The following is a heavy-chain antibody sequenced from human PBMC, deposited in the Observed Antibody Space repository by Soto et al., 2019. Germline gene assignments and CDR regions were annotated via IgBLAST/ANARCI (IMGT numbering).Heavy chain of an antibody. J-gene: IGHJ4*01. CDR2: ISSSSSTI. CDR3: ARVPLRNPLVCFDC. CDR1: GFTFSSYS. D-gene: IGHD3-3*01. Sequence: PGGSLRLSCAASGFTFSSYSMNWVRQAPGKGLEWVSYISSSSSTIYYADSVKGRFTISRDNAQNSLYLQMNSLRDEDTAVYYCARVPLRNPLVCFDCWGQGTLVTVSS. V-gene: IGHV3-48*02.